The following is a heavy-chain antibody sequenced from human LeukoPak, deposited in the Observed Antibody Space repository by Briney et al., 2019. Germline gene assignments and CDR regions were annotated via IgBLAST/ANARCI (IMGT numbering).Heavy chain of an antibody. D-gene: IGHD6-13*01. Sequence: GGSLRLSCAASGFTFSTYNMNWVRQAPGKGLEWVSAISSSDPVICYADSARGRFTISRDNAKNSLYLQMNSLRAEDTAVYYCAKRGIAAAASFDYWGQGTLVTVSS. V-gene: IGHV3-21*01. J-gene: IGHJ4*02. CDR3: AKRGIAAAASFDY. CDR1: GFTFSTYN. CDR2: ISSSDPVI.